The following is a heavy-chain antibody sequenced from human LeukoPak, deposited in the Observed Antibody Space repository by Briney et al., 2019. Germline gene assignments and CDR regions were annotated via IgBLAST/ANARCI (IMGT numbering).Heavy chain of an antibody. CDR2: IYYSGST. J-gene: IGHJ4*02. Sequence: SETLSLTCTVSGGSISSSSYYWGWIRQPPGKGLEWIGSIYYSGSTYYNPSLKSRVTISVDTSKNQFSLKLSSVTAADTAVYYCARAPWYDYFWGIYLYTLYYFDYWGQGTLVTVSS. CDR1: GGSISSSSYY. D-gene: IGHD3-16*02. CDR3: ARAPWYDYFWGIYLYTLYYFDY. V-gene: IGHV4-39*07.